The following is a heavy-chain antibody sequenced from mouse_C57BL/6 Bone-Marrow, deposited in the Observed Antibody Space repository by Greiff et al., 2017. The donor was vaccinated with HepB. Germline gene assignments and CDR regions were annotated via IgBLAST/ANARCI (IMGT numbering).Heavy chain of an antibody. CDR3: ARWSYYGSSYRVY. CDR2: IYPSDSET. CDR1: GYTFTSYW. D-gene: IGHD1-1*01. J-gene: IGHJ2*01. Sequence: VQLQQPGAELVRPGSSVKLSCKASGYTFTSYWMDWVKQRPGQGLEWIGNIYPSDSETHYNQKFKDKATLTVDKSSSTAYMQLSSLTSEDSAVYYCARWSYYGSSYRVYWGQGTTLTVSS. V-gene: IGHV1-61*01.